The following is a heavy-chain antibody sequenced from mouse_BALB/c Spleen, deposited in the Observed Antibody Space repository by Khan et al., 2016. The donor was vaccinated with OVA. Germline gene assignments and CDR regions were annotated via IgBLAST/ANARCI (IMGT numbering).Heavy chain of an antibody. CDR3: SSDYWFVY. CDR2: ISSGGNT. J-gene: IGHJ3*01. V-gene: IGHV5-6-5*01. D-gene: IGHD2-13*01. Sequence: EVMLVESGGGSVKPGGSLKVSCAASGFTFSNYGMSWVRQTPEKRMEWVASISSGGNTYYPDSVKGRFTISRDNVRNILSLQMSSLRSEDTAMYYCSSDYWFVYWGQGTLVTVSA. CDR1: GFTFSNYG.